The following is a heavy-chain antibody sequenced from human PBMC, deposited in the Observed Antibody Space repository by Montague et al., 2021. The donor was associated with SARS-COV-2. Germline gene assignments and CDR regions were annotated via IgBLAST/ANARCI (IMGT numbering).Heavy chain of an antibody. J-gene: IGHJ6*02. CDR1: GGSFSGYY. CDR2: INHSGST. D-gene: IGHD2-2*01. CDR3: TREGYQVLWSDYYYYCMDV. Sequence: SETLSLTCAVYGGSFSGYYWSWIRQPPGKGLEWIGEINHSGSTNYNPSLKSRVTISVDTSKNQFSLKLSSVTAADTAVYYCTREGYQVLWSDYYYYCMDVWGRGTTVTVSS. V-gene: IGHV4-34*01.